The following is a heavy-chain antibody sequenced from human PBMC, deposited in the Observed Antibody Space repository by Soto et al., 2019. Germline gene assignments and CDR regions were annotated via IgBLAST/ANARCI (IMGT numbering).Heavy chain of an antibody. Sequence: SETLSLTCTVSGGSISSGDYYWSWIRQPPGKGLEWIGYIYYSASTYYNPSLKSRVTVSVDTSKNQFSLKLSSVTAADTAVYYCMLGSGWKDFDYWGQGTLVTVSS. J-gene: IGHJ4*02. CDR2: IYYSAST. CDR3: MLGSGWKDFDY. CDR1: GGSISSGDYY. V-gene: IGHV4-30-4*01. D-gene: IGHD3-22*01.